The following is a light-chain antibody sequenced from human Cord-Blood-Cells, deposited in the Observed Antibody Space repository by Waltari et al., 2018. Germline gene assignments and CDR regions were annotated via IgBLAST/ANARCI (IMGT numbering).Light chain of an antibody. J-gene: IGKJ5*01. CDR1: QSVSSY. V-gene: IGKV3-11*01. Sequence: EIVLTQSPATLSLSPGERATLSCRASQSVSSYLAWYQQKPGQAPRLLIYDASNRVTGIPARFSGSGSGTDFTLTISSLEPEDFAVYYCQQRSNWPRSITFGQGTRLEIK. CDR2: DAS. CDR3: QQRSNWPRSIT.